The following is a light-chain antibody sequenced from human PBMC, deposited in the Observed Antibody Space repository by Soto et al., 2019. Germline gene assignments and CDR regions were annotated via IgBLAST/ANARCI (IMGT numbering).Light chain of an antibody. J-gene: IGKJ1*01. Sequence: ETVLTQSPGTLSLSPGERATLSCRASQTIRSNYLAWYRQTPGQATRLLIYRASNRATGIADRFSGSGSGTDFTLIISRLEPEDFSLYYCQQYGSSPWKFGQGTKVEIK. CDR3: QQYGSSPWK. CDR2: RAS. V-gene: IGKV3-20*01. CDR1: QTIRSNY.